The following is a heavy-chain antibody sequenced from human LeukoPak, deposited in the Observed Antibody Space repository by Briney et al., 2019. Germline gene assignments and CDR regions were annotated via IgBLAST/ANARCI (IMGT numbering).Heavy chain of an antibody. D-gene: IGHD3-10*01. Sequence: TGGSLRLSCAASGFTFDDYAMHWVRQAPGKGLEWVSSISWNSGSIGYADSVKGRFTISRDNAKNSLYLQMNSLRAEDTAVYYCARDLGLYGSGGDFDYWGQGTLVTVSS. V-gene: IGHV3-9*01. J-gene: IGHJ4*02. CDR2: ISWNSGSI. CDR3: ARDLGLYGSGGDFDY. CDR1: GFTFDDYA.